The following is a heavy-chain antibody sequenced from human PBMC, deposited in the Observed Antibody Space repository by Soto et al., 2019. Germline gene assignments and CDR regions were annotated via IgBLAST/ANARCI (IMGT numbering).Heavy chain of an antibody. CDR1: GFTFSSYW. V-gene: IGHV3-74*01. Sequence: GGSLRLSCAASGFTFSSYWMHWVRQAPGKGLVWVSRINSDGSSTSYADSVKGRFTIYRDNAKNTLYLQMNSLRAEDTAVYYCARVDSPHPRGIAAAGTRAFDIWGLGTMVTVSS. J-gene: IGHJ3*02. D-gene: IGHD6-13*01. CDR3: ARVDSPHPRGIAAAGTRAFDI. CDR2: INSDGSST.